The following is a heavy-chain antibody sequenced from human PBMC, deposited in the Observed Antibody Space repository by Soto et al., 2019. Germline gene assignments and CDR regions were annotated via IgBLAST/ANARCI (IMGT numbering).Heavy chain of an antibody. Sequence: GGSLRLSCAASGFTLSTYGMHWVRQAPVKGLEWVSYISGGGTTIYYADSVKDRFTISRDSAKNSLNVQMNSLRDEDAAVYYCARMGCSSASCYLDYYYGMDVWGQGTTVTVSS. CDR2: ISGGGTTI. CDR3: ARMGCSSASCYLDYYYGMDV. D-gene: IGHD2-2*01. J-gene: IGHJ6*02. CDR1: GFTLSTYG. V-gene: IGHV3-48*02.